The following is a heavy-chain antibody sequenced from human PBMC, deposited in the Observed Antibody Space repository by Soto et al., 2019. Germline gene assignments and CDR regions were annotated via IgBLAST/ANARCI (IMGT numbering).Heavy chain of an antibody. Sequence: SEILSLTCTVCGGSISSYYWSWIRQPAGKGLEWIGRIYTSGSTKYNPSLKSRVTMSVDTSKNHFSLKLSSVTAADSAVYYCAAIIDYGDYGWYFDYWGQGTLVTVSS. D-gene: IGHD4-17*01. CDR1: GGSISSYY. CDR2: IYTSGST. V-gene: IGHV4-4*07. J-gene: IGHJ4*02. CDR3: AAIIDYGDYGWYFDY.